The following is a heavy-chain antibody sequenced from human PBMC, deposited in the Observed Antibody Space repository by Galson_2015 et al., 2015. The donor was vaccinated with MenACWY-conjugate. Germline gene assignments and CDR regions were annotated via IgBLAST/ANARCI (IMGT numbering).Heavy chain of an antibody. Sequence: SVKVSCKASGYTFTRYGVHWVRQAPGQRLEWMGWINAGNGDTKYSQKLQGRVTITRDTSASTAYMDLSSLRFEDTAIYYCARSDTNCPGCWFDPWGQGTLVTVSS. V-gene: IGHV1-3*01. J-gene: IGHJ5*02. D-gene: IGHD2-2*01. CDR2: INAGNGDT. CDR1: GYTFTRYG. CDR3: ARSDTNCPGCWFDP.